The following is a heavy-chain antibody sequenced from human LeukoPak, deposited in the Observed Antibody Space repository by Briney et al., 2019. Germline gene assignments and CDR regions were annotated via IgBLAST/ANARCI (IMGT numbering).Heavy chain of an antibody. D-gene: IGHD5-24*01. CDR2: MNPHSGVT. V-gene: IGHV1-2*02. CDR1: GYTFKDYF. J-gene: IGHJ4*02. CDR3: ARAGWLQYYYFDY. Sequence: GASVKVSCKASGYTFKDYFIHWLRQAPGEGLEWMGWMNPHSGVTGPTRLLQGRVTLTRDTSTSTAYMELSSLRSEDTAVYYCARAGWLQYYYFDYWGQGTLVTVSS.